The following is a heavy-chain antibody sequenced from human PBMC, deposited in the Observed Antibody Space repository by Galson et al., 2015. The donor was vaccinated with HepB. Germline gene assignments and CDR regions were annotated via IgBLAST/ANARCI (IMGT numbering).Heavy chain of an antibody. J-gene: IGHJ4*02. V-gene: IGHV3-7*03. CDR1: GFTFSSYW. CDR3: ARGRARAAAAFDY. Sequence: SLRLSCAASGFTFSSYWMSWVRQAPGKGLEWMANIKQDGSEKYYVDSVKGRFTISRDNAKNSLYLQMNSLRAEDTAVYYCARGRARAAAAFDYWGQGTLVTVSS. CDR2: IKQDGSEK. D-gene: IGHD6-13*01.